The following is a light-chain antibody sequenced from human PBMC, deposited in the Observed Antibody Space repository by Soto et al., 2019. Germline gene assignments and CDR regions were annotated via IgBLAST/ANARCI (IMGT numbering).Light chain of an antibody. V-gene: IGKV3-11*01. Sequence: VVTQSPPTLSLSPGERATLSCRTSLSVSSYLAWYQQKPGQAPRLLIYDASNRATGIPARFTGSGSGTDFNLTISTLEPEDFAVYYCQQRQYWPPINFGQGTRLEIK. CDR2: DAS. CDR1: LSVSSY. CDR3: QQRQYWPPIN. J-gene: IGKJ5*01.